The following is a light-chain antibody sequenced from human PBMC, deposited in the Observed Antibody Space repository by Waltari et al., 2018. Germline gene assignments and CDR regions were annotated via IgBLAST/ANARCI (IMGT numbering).Light chain of an antibody. CDR3: SVYMHPGSVL. J-gene: IGLJ2*01. V-gene: IGLV8-61*01. Sequence: QTVVTQEPSFSVPPGRTVTLTCGLSYGSVSTCHYPSWYQQTPGQAPRTVIYSTETRPSGVPDRFSGSIIGNKAALTITGAQADDESDYYCSVYMHPGSVLFGGGTRLTVL. CDR2: STE. CDR1: YGSVSTCHY.